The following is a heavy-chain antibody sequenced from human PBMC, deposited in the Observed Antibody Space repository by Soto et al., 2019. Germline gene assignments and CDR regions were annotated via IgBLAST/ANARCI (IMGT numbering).Heavy chain of an antibody. V-gene: IGHV3-48*03. CDR2: ISSSGSTI. CDR3: ARERGRGFFHYYGMDV. CDR1: GFTFSSYE. J-gene: IGHJ6*02. Sequence: EVQLVESGGGLVQPGGSLRLSCAASGFTFSSYEMNWVRQAPGKGLEWVSYISSSGSTIYYADSVKGRFTISRDNAKNSLYLQMNSLRAEDTAVYYCARERGRGFFHYYGMDVWGQGTTVTVSS. D-gene: IGHD3-10*01.